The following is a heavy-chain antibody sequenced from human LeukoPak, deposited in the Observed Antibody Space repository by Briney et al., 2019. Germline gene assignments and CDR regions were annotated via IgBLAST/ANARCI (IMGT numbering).Heavy chain of an antibody. CDR2: IRYDGSNK. D-gene: IGHD5-12*01. Sequence: GGSLRLSCAASGYTFSSYGMHWVRQAPGKGLEWVAFIRYDGSNKYYADSVKGRFTISRDNSKNTLYLQMNSLRAEDTAVYYCAKDKGPRGYSGYGWGSFDPWGQGTLVTVSS. J-gene: IGHJ5*02. CDR3: AKDKGPRGYSGYGWGSFDP. V-gene: IGHV3-30*02. CDR1: GYTFSSYG.